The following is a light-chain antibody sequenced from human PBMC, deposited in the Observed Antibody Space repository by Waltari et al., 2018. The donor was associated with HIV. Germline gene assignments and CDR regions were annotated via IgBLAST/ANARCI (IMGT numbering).Light chain of an antibody. J-gene: IGLJ1*01. CDR1: SSDVGGYTY. V-gene: IGLV2-11*01. Sequence: QSALTQPRSVSGSPGQSVTISCPGPSSDVGGYTYVSWYQQHPGKAPKLMIYDVSKRPSGVPDRFSGSKSGNTASLTISGLQAEDEADYYCCSYAGSYVFGTGTKVTVL. CDR2: DVS. CDR3: CSYAGSYV.